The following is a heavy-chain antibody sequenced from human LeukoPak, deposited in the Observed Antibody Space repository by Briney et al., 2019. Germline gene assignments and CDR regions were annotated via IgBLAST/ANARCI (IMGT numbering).Heavy chain of an antibody. J-gene: IGHJ4*02. V-gene: IGHV4-59*01. CDR1: GGSISSYD. Sequence: PSETLSLTCTVSGGSISSYDWSWIRQPPGKGLEWIGYIYYSGSTNYNPSLKSRVTISVDTSKNQFSLKLSSVTAADTAVYYCARGGYNYGSFDYWGQGTLVTVSS. CDR2: IYYSGST. D-gene: IGHD5-18*01. CDR3: ARGGYNYGSFDY.